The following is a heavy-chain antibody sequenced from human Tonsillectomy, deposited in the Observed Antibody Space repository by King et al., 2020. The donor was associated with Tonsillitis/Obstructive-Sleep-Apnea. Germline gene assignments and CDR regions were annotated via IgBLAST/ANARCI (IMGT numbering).Heavy chain of an antibody. J-gene: IGHJ6*03. Sequence: QLQESGPGLVKPSETLSLTCSVSVGSISSRDYYWGWIRQPPGKGLEWIASIYYNGDTYYNQSLESRVTISVDTSKNQFSLRLTSVTAADTSVYYCARHAHDSTSYHFMDVGGKGTTVTVSS. V-gene: IGHV4-39*01. D-gene: IGHD2-21*02. CDR2: IYYNGDT. CDR1: VGSISSRDYY. CDR3: ARHAHDSTSYHFMDV.